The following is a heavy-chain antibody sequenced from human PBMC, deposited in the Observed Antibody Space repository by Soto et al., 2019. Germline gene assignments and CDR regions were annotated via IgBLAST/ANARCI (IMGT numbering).Heavy chain of an antibody. CDR3: ARQYCSGGSCYVYYYYYMDV. Sequence: SSETLSLTCIVSNGSISSRSSYWGWIRQTPGKGLEWIGSIYYIGNTYYNPSLKSRVTISIDTSKTQFSLKMNSVTAADTAVYYCARQYCSGGSCYVYYYYYMDVWGKGTTVTVSS. V-gene: IGHV4-39*01. D-gene: IGHD2-15*01. CDR1: NGSISSRSSY. CDR2: IYYIGNT. J-gene: IGHJ6*03.